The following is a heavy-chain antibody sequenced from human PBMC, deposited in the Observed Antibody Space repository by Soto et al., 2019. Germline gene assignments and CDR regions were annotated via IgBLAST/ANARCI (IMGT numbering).Heavy chain of an antibody. Sequence: ASVKVSCKTSGYSFTTYGISWVRQAPGQGLEWMGWVDPNGGGSNSAQKFQGSVTMTWDTSITTAYLDLTRLTTNDTATYFCATWVDYGDFEGFDFWGQGTLVTVSS. CDR3: ATWVDYGDFEGFDF. V-gene: IGHV1-2*04. D-gene: IGHD4-17*01. J-gene: IGHJ4*02. CDR1: GYSFTTYG. CDR2: VDPNGGGS.